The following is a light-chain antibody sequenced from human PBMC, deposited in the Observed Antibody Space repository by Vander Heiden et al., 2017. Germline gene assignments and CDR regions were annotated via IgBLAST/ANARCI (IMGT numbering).Light chain of an antibody. J-gene: IGKJ3*01. CDR1: QDISNY. CDR3: QQYDRSFWAT. Sequence: IQMPQSQSSLSASVGDRVTITCQASQDISNYLNWYQQKPGKAPKLLIYDASNLEKGVPSRFSGSGSGTDFTFTISSLQPEDIATYYCQQYDRSFWATFGPGTKVDIK. V-gene: IGKV1-33*01. CDR2: DAS.